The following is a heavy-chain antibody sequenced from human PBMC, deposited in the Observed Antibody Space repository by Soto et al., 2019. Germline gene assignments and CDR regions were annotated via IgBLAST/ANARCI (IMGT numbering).Heavy chain of an antibody. CDR2: ISYDGSNK. CDR3: AKDGDYSRFDY. Sequence: GGSLRLSCAASGFTFSSYGMHWVRQAPGKGLEWVAVISYDGSNKYYADSVKGRFTISRDNSKNTLYLQMNSLRAEDTAVYYCAKDGDYSRFDYWGQGTLVTVSS. V-gene: IGHV3-30*18. CDR1: GFTFSSYG. J-gene: IGHJ4*02. D-gene: IGHD2-15*01.